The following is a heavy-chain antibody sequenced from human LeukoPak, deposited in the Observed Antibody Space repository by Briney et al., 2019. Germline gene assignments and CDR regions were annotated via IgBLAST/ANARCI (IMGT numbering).Heavy chain of an antibody. CDR3: AKQCGGSDWFDAFDI. D-gene: IGHD6-19*01. CDR2: ISYDGSNK. Sequence: QPGRSLRLSCAASGFTFSYYGLHWVRQGPGKGLEWVAVISYDGSNKYYADSVKGRFTISRDNSKNTLYLQMNSLRAEDTAVYYCAKQCGGSDWFDAFDIWGQGTMVTVSS. CDR1: GFTFSYYG. J-gene: IGHJ3*02. V-gene: IGHV3-30*18.